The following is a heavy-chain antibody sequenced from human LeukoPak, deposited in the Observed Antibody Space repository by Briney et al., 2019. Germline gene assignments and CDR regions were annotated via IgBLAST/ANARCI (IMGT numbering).Heavy chain of an antibody. Sequence: SQTLSLTCDVSGGSISSGNYYWSWIRRPAGKGPEWIGRINTSGSTNYNPSLKSRVTISADTSKNQFSLRLSSVAAADTAVYYCAGGDGGVWQWRGWAASGVWGQGTMVTVSS. CDR1: GGSISSGNYY. CDR2: INTSGST. CDR3: AGGDGGVWQWRGWAASGV. J-gene: IGHJ3*01. V-gene: IGHV4-61*02. D-gene: IGHD6-19*01.